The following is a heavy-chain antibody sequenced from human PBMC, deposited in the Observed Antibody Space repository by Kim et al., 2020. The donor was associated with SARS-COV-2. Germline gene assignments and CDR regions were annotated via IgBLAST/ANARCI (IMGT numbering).Heavy chain of an antibody. CDR3: ARFLTMVRGVIITYYGMDV. V-gene: IGHV3-13*01. J-gene: IGHJ6*02. Sequence: GGSLRLSCAASGFTFSSYDMHWVRQATGKGLEWVSAIGTAGDTYYPGSVKGRFTISRENAKNSLYLQMNSLRAGDTAVYYCARFLTMVRGVIITYYGMDVWGQGTTVTVSS. CDR2: IGTAGDT. CDR1: GFTFSSYD. D-gene: IGHD3-10*01.